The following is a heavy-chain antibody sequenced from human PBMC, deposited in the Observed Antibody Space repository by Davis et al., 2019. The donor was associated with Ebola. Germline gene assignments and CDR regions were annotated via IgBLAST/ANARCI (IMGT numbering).Heavy chain of an antibody. Sequence: SSYIYYADSVKGRFTISRDNAKNSLYLQMNSLRAEDTAVYYCAKDDSPIITMIAVGYGYFDYWGQGTLLTVSS. D-gene: IGHD3-22*01. V-gene: IGHV3-21*01. CDR2: SSYI. CDR3: AKDDSPIITMIAVGYGYFDY. J-gene: IGHJ4*02.